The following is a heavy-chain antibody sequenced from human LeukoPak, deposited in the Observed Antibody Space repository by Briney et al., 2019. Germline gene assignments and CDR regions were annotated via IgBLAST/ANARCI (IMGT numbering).Heavy chain of an antibody. CDR1: GGSISSYY. Sequence: PSETLSLTCTVSGGSISSYYWSWIRQPPGKGLEWIGYIYYSGSTNYNPSLKSRVTISVDSSKNQFSLKLSSVTAADTAVYYCARDHHPYDSSGYYFSVDDAFDIWGQGIMVTVSS. J-gene: IGHJ3*02. CDR2: IYYSGST. D-gene: IGHD3-22*01. V-gene: IGHV4-59*01. CDR3: ARDHHPYDSSGYYFSVDDAFDI.